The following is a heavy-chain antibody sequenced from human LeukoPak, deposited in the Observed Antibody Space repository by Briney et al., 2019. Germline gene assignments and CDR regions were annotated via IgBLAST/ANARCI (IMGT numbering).Heavy chain of an antibody. Sequence: SETLSLTCAVYGGSFSGYYWSWIRQPPGKGLEWIGEINHSGNTNQNPSLKSRVTISVDTSQNQLSLKLGSVTAADTAVYYCARDHSGGLFYFDYWGQGALVTVSS. D-gene: IGHD2-15*01. J-gene: IGHJ4*02. V-gene: IGHV4-34*01. CDR1: GGSFSGYY. CDR2: INHSGNT. CDR3: ARDHSGGLFYFDY.